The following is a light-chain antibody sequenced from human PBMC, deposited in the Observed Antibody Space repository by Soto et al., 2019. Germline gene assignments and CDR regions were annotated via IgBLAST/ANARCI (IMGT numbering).Light chain of an antibody. Sequence: EVVLTQSPATLSLSPGERATLSCRASQSVSRYLAWYQQKPGQAPRLLIYDASNRATGIPARFTGSGSGTDFTLTISSLEPEDFAVYYCQQRRNWPRLAFGGGTKVDI. J-gene: IGKJ4*01. V-gene: IGKV3-11*01. CDR2: DAS. CDR1: QSVSRY. CDR3: QQRRNWPRLA.